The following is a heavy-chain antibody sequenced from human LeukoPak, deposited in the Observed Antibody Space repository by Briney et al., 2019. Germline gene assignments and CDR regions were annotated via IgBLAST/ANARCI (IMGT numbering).Heavy chain of an antibody. CDR3: AKDDDRHWGSSCQDY. J-gene: IGHJ4*02. V-gene: IGHV3-30*02. CDR2: IRYDGSPK. CDR1: GFDFKNYG. D-gene: IGHD2-2*01. Sequence: PGGPLRLSCAASGFDFKNYGMHWVRQAPGKGLEGVAFIRYDGSPKYYADYVRGRFTISRDNSKNMLYLQMNSLETEDTAVYYCAKDDDRHWGSSCQDYWGQGTLVTVSS.